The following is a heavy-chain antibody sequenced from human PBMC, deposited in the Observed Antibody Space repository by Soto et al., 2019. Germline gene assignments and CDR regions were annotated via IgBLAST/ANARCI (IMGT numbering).Heavy chain of an antibody. V-gene: IGHV4-31*03. D-gene: IGHD2-21*01. CDR3: AASCVGCGGFNYYGMDV. J-gene: IGHJ6*02. CDR1: GGSISSGGYY. CDR2: IYYSGST. Sequence: QVQLQESGPGLVKPSQTLSLTCTVSGGSISSGGYYWSWIRQHPGKGLEWIGYIYYSGSTYYNPSLKTRVPRSVDTSKNQFSLKLSSVTAADTAVYYCAASCVGCGGFNYYGMDVWGQGTTVTVSS.